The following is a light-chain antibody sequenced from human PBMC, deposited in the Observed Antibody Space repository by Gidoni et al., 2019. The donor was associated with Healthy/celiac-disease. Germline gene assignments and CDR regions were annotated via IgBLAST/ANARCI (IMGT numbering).Light chain of an antibody. CDR1: QDIGSH. V-gene: IGKV1-9*01. CDR3: QQASSHLALT. Sequence: DIQLTQSPSFLSASVGDRVTITCRASQDIGSHIAWYQQKPGKAPKLLIYYAFILQSGVPARFSGSGSGTEFSLTISSLQPEDFATYYCQQASSHLALTFGGGTKVDI. CDR2: YAF. J-gene: IGKJ4*01.